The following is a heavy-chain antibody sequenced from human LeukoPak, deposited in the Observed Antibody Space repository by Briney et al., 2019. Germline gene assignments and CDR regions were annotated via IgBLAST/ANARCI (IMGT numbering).Heavy chain of an antibody. J-gene: IGHJ4*02. CDR3: ARGLEMATIKPSPFGY. D-gene: IGHD5-24*01. CDR1: GFTFSSYS. Sequence: GGSLRLSCAASGFTFSSYSMNWVRQAPGKGLEWVSSISSSSSYIYYADSVKGRFTISRDNAKNSLYLQMNSLRAEDTAVYYCARGLEMATIKPSPFGYWGQGTLVTVSS. V-gene: IGHV3-21*01. CDR2: ISSSSSYI.